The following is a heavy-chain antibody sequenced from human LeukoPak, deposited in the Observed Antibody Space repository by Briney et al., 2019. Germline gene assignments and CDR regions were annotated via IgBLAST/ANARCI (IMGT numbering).Heavy chain of an antibody. CDR2: IFPGDSDT. CDR1: GNGITTYW. Sequence: GESLKISCKASGNGITTYWIGWVRQKPGKGLEWMGLIFPGDSDTKYSPSFQGQVTISADKSISTAYLQWSSLKASDTAIYYCATYFAGAETFDIWGQGTVVTVSS. V-gene: IGHV5-51*01. CDR3: ATYFAGAETFDI. D-gene: IGHD3-16*01. J-gene: IGHJ3*02.